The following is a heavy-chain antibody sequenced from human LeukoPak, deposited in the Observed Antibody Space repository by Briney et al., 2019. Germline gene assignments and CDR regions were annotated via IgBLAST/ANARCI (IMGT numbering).Heavy chain of an antibody. D-gene: IGHD6-13*01. Sequence: SETLSLTCTVSGGSISSSSYYWGWIRQPPGKGLEWIGSIYYSGSTYYNPSLKSRVTISVDTSKNQFSLKLSSVTAADTAVYYCARGRGSSSWYVTGWNWFDPWGQGTLVTVSS. CDR1: GGSISSSSYY. J-gene: IGHJ5*02. CDR3: ARGRGSSSWYVTGWNWFDP. V-gene: IGHV4-39*07. CDR2: IYYSGST.